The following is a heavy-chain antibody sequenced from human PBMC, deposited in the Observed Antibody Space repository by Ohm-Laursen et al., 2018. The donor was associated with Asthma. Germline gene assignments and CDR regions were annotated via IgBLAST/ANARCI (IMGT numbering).Heavy chain of an antibody. D-gene: IGHD2-21*01. V-gene: IGHV1-46*01. Sequence: ASVKVSCKASGYSFTSYSVHWVRQALGQGLEWMGIVNPNGGATTYAPKFRGRVTLTRDTSTSTVYMELSSLVSDDTALYYCARAFCGATSCFDYWGQGSLVTVSS. CDR2: VNPNGGAT. CDR1: GYSFTSYS. J-gene: IGHJ4*02. CDR3: ARAFCGATSCFDY.